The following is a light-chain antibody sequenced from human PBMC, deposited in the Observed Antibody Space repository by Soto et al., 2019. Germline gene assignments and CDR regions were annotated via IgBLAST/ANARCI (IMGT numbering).Light chain of an antibody. CDR1: QTISSW. Sequence: DIQMTQSPSTLSGSVGDRVTITCRASQTISSWLAWYQQKPGKAPKLLNYKASTLKSEVPSRFSGSGSGTEFTLSISSLQPDDFATYYCQHYNSYSAAFGQGTKMELK. CDR2: KAS. J-gene: IGKJ1*01. CDR3: QHYNSYSAA. V-gene: IGKV1-5*03.